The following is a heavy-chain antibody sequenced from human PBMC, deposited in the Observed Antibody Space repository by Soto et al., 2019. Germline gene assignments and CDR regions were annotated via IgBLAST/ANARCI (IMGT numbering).Heavy chain of an antibody. D-gene: IGHD6-13*01. CDR2: INPLPTSGST. Sequence: QVQLVQSGAEVKKPGASVKVSCKASGYIFTNYYIHWVRQAPGQGLEWMAIINPLPTSGSTNYAQKFQGRVTVTRDTSTRTVYLELSSLRSDATAVYYCARDLAAAAYWGQGTLVTVSS. CDR1: GYIFTNYY. V-gene: IGHV1-46*01. CDR3: ARDLAAAAY. J-gene: IGHJ4*02.